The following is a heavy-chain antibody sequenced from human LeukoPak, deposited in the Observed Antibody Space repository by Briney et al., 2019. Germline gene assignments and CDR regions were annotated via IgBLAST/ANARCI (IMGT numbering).Heavy chain of an antibody. Sequence: GGSLRLSCAASGFTFSSYSMNWVRQAPGKGLEWVSSISSSSSYIYYADSVKGRFTISRDNAKNSLYLQMNSLRAEDTAVYYCASRGVAVAGTRSIDSWGQGTLVTVSS. D-gene: IGHD6-19*01. CDR2: ISSSSSYI. J-gene: IGHJ4*02. CDR1: GFTFSSYS. CDR3: ASRGVAVAGTRSIDS. V-gene: IGHV3-21*01.